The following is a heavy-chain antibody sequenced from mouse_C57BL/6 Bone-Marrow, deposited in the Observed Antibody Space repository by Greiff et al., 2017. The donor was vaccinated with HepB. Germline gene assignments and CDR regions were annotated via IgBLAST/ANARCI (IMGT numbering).Heavy chain of an antibody. V-gene: IGHV7-1*01. CDR1: GFTFSDFY. Sequence: EVKLMESGGGLVQSGRSLRLSCATSGFTFSDFYMEWVRQAPGKGLEWIAASRNKANDYTTEYSASVKGRFIVSRDTSQSILYLQMNALRAEDTAIYYCARNSPNWGRFAYWGQGTLVTVSA. CDR2: SRNKANDYTT. CDR3: ARNSPNWGRFAY. J-gene: IGHJ3*01. D-gene: IGHD4-1*01.